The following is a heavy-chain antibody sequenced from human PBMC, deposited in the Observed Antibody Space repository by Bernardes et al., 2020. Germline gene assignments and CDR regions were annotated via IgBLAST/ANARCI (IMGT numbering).Heavy chain of an antibody. Sequence: ASVKVSCMASGYTFTSYDINWVRQATGQGLEWMGWMNPNSGNTGYAQKFQGRVTMTRNTSISTAYMELSSLRSEDTAVYYCARGRYHYCSGGSCYYGMDVWGQGTTVTVSS. V-gene: IGHV1-8*01. CDR2: MNPNSGNT. CDR1: GYTFTSYD. D-gene: IGHD2-15*01. CDR3: ARGRYHYCSGGSCYYGMDV. J-gene: IGHJ6*02.